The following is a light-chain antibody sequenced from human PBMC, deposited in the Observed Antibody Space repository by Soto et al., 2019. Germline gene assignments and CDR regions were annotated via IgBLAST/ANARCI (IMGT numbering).Light chain of an antibody. Sequence: DIQMTQSPSSLSASVGDRVTITCRASQGISRYLNWYQQNPGKAPKVLMYAASNLESGVPSRFSGSGSGTDFSLTISSLQAGDFATYFCQETFPTPYTFGQGTKLEIK. CDR3: QETFPTPYT. V-gene: IGKV1-39*01. CDR2: AAS. CDR1: QGISRY. J-gene: IGKJ2*01.